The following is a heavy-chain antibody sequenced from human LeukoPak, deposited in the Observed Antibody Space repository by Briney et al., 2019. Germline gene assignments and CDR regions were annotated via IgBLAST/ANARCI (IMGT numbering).Heavy chain of an antibody. D-gene: IGHD1-7*01. CDR1: GGSLSSYY. J-gene: IGHJ6*03. CDR2: INYSGST. Sequence: PSETLSLTCAVYGGSLSSYYWSWIRQSPGKGLKWIGEINYSGSTSYNPSLKSRVTISVDTSKNQFSLRLSSVTAADTAVYWCARHTWAGTTYFYYYMDVWGKGTAVSVSS. CDR3: ARHTWAGTTYFYYYMDV. V-gene: IGHV4-34*01.